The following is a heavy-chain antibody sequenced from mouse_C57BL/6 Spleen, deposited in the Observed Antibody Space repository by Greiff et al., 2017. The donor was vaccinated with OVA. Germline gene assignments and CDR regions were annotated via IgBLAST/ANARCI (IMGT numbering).Heavy chain of an antibody. J-gene: IGHJ2*01. CDR1: GYTFTSYW. V-gene: IGHV1-53*01. Sequence: QVQLQQPGTELVKPGASVKLSCKASGYTFTSYWMHWVKQRPGQGLEWIGDINPSNGGTNYNEKFKSKATLTVDKSSSTAYMQLSSLTSEDSAVYYCARSPPPTVVATGPFDYWGQGTTLTVSS. D-gene: IGHD1-1*01. CDR3: ARSPPPTVVATGPFDY. CDR2: INPSNGGT.